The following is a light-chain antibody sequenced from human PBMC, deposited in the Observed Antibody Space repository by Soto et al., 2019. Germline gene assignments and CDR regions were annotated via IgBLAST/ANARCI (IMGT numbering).Light chain of an antibody. CDR3: QQCRNWPLT. J-gene: IGKJ4*01. CDR2: DAS. Sequence: EIVMTQSPATLSVSPGEGATLSCKASQNVYNNLAWYQQRPGQPPRLLIYDASTRATGISARFSGSGYGTEFPLTISGLQSEDFAVYFCQQCRNWPLTFGGGTKVEIK. V-gene: IGKV3-15*01. CDR1: QNVYNN.